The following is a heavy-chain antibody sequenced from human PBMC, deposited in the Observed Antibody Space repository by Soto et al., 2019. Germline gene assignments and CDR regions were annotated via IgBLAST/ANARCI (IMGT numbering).Heavy chain of an antibody. J-gene: IGHJ6*02. V-gene: IGHV1-2*02. Sequence: ASVKVSCKASGYTFTGYYMNWLRQAPGQGLEWMGWINTNSGGTNYPQKFQGRVTMTRDTSISTAYMELSRRRSDDTAVYYCARVESYYYYGMDVWGQGTTVTVSS. D-gene: IGHD3-3*01. CDR2: INTNSGGT. CDR1: GYTFTGYY. CDR3: ARVESYYYYGMDV.